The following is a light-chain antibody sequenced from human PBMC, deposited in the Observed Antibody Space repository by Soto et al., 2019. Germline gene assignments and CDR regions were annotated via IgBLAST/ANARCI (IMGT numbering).Light chain of an antibody. CDR1: SSNIGPTYD. Sequence: VLTQPPSVSGAPGQRVTISCTGSSSNIGPTYDVHWYQQLPGTAPKLLIYANTNRPSGVPDRFSGSRSGTSASLAITGLQAEDEADYYCQSYDSSLSGYVFGTGTKVTVL. V-gene: IGLV1-40*01. J-gene: IGLJ1*01. CDR3: QSYDSSLSGYV. CDR2: ANT.